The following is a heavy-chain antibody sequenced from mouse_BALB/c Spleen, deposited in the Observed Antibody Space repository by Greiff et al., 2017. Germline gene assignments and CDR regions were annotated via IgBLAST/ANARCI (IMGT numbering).Heavy chain of an antibody. CDR2: IRNKANGYTT. CDR1: GFTFTDYY. CDR3: ARGGVVGPFAY. J-gene: IGHJ3*01. Sequence: EVKLMESGGGLVQPGGSLRLSCATSGFTFTDYYMSWVRQPPGKALEWLGFIRNKANGYTTEYSASVKGRFTISRDKSQSILYLQMNTLRAEDSATYYCARGGVVGPFAYWGQGTLVTVSA. V-gene: IGHV7-3*02.